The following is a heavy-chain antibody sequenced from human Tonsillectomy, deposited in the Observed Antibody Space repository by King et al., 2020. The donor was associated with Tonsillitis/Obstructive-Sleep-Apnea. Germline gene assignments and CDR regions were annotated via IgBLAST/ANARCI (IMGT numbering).Heavy chain of an antibody. CDR2: IYYSGST. D-gene: IGHD3-3*01. Sequence: QLQESGPGLVKPSETLSLTCTVSGGSISSYYWSWIRQPPGKGLAWIGYIYYSGSTNYNPSLKSRGTISVDTSKNQFSLKLSSVNAADTAVYYCARGGSHDFWTLDYWGQGTLVTVSS. J-gene: IGHJ4*02. CDR1: GGSISSYY. CDR3: ARGGSHDFWTLDY. V-gene: IGHV4-59*01.